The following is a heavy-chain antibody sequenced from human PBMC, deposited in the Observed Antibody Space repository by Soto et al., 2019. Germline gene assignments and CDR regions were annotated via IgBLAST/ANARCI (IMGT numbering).Heavy chain of an antibody. CDR3: TIYTRSPDH. CDR2: ISGSGGGT. J-gene: IGHJ5*02. Sequence: EVQLLESGGGLVQPGGSLRLSCAASGFTFSNYFMTWVRQAPGKGLEWVSTISGSGGGTYYADSVKGRFTISRDNSKNPLFLQMNSLRGEGPAFYYCTIYTRSPDHWGQGTLVTVSS. D-gene: IGHD2-2*01. V-gene: IGHV3-23*01. CDR1: GFTFSNYF.